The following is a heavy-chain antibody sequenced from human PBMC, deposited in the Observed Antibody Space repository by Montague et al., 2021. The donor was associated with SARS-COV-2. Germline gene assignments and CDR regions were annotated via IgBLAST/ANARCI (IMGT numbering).Heavy chain of an antibody. CDR2: LDYKRNT. V-gene: IGHV4-31*03. Sequence: TLSLTCNVSGGSIRSRRSYWNRPRLQSGTDLVWIVFLDYKRNTFYNPSLKSRISISLDTSKSQFSLNLASVTAADTAVYYCARGPYRSFDIWDQGALVTVSS. CDR3: ARGPYRSFDI. J-gene: IGHJ4*02. D-gene: IGHD3-16*02. CDR1: GGSIRSRRSY.